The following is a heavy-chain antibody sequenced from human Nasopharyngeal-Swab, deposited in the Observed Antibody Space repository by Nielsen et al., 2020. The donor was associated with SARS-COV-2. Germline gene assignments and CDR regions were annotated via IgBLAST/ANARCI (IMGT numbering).Heavy chain of an antibody. CDR2: IYYSGST. V-gene: IGHV4-31*03. CDR3: ARIGVGATYYFDY. CDR1: GGSISSGGYY. D-gene: IGHD1-26*01. Sequence: LRLSCTVSGGSISSGGYYWSWIRQHPGKGLEWIGYIYYSGSTYYNPSLKSRVTISVDTSKNQFSLKLSSVTAADTAVYYCARIGVGATYYFDYWGQGTLVTVSS. J-gene: IGHJ4*02.